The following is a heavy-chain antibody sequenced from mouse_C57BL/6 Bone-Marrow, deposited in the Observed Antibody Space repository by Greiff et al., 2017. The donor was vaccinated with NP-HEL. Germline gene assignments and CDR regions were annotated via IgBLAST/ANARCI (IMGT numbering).Heavy chain of an antibody. V-gene: IGHV5-12*01. J-gene: IGHJ4*01. D-gene: IGHD2-1*01. CDR2: ISNGGGST. Sequence: EVKLMESGGGLVQPGGSLKLSCAASGFTFSDYYMYWVRQTPEKRLEWVAYISNGGGSTYYPDTVKGRFTISRDNAKNTLYLQMSRLKSEDTAMYYCARQKPNYDYAMDYWGQGTSVTVSS. CDR3: ARQKPNYDYAMDY. CDR1: GFTFSDYY.